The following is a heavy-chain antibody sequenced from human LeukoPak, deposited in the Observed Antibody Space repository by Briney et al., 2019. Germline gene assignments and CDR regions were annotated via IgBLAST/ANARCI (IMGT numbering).Heavy chain of an antibody. CDR1: GYTFTGYY. V-gene: IGHV1-2*02. CDR3: ARYFYDSSGSSSDAFDI. CDR2: INPNSGGT. D-gene: IGHD3-22*01. J-gene: IGHJ3*02. Sequence: ASVKVSCKTSGYTFTGYYMHWVRQAPGQGLEWMGWINPNSGGTNYAQRFQGRATMTRDTSMSTAYMELSRLRSDDSAVYYCARYFYDSSGSSSDAFDIWGQGTMVTVSS.